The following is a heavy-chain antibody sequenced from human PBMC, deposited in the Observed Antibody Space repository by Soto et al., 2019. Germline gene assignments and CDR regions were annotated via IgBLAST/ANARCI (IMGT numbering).Heavy chain of an antibody. D-gene: IGHD5-18*01. J-gene: IGHJ5*02. CDR2: IYYSGST. Sequence: SETLSLTCTVSGGSISSYYWSWIRQPPGKGLEWIGYIYYSGSTNYNPSLKSRVTISVDTSKNQFSLKLSSVTAADTAVYYCARRVDTAPNWFAPWGQGTLVTVSS. V-gene: IGHV4-59*01. CDR1: GGSISSYY. CDR3: ARRVDTAPNWFAP.